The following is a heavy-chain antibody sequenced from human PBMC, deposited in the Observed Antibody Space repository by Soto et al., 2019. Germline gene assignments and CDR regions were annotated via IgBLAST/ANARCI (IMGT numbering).Heavy chain of an antibody. D-gene: IGHD4-17*01. CDR2: IIPTFGTP. CDR1: GDTFSRYA. J-gene: IGHJ6*02. V-gene: IGHV1-69*01. Sequence: QVQLVQSAAEVKKPGSAVKVSCKASGDTFSRYAISWVRQAPGQGLEWMGGIIPTFGTPNYAQKFQGRVTIIADESTSTVYMEVSSLTSEDTAMYYCARVAYGDYGVDVWGQGTTVTVSS. CDR3: ARVAYGDYGVDV.